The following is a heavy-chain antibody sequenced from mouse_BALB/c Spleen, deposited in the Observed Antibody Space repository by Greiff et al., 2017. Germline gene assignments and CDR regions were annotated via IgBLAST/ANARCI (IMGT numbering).Heavy chain of an antibody. Sequence: EVKLVESGPGLVKPSQSLSLTCTVTGYSITSDYAWNWIRQFPGNKLEWMGYISYSGSTSYNPSLKSRISITRDTSKNQFFLQLNSVTTEDTATYYCAMIYYYGTNYAMDYWGQGTSVTVSS. CDR2: ISYSGST. V-gene: IGHV3-2*02. CDR1: GYSITSDYA. D-gene: IGHD1-1*01. CDR3: AMIYYYGTNYAMDY. J-gene: IGHJ4*01.